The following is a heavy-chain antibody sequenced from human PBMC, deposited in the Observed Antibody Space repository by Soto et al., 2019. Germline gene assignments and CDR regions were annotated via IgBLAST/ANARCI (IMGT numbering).Heavy chain of an antibody. V-gene: IGHV6-1*01. CDR1: GDSVSSNSAA. CDR3: ASVVGAAAGTFYYYLGV. Sequence: PSQTLSLTCAISGDSVSSNSAAWNWIRQSPSRGLEWLGRTYYRSKWYNDYAVSVKSRITINPDTSKNQCSLQLNSVTPEDTAVYYCASVVGAAAGTFYYYLGVWGKGPRVTFPS. CDR2: TYYRSKWYN. J-gene: IGHJ6*03. D-gene: IGHD6-13*01.